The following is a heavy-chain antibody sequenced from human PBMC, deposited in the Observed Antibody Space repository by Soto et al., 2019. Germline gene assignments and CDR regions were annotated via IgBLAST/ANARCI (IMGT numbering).Heavy chain of an antibody. J-gene: IGHJ6*02. Sequence: SETLSLTCTVSGGSMRNYFWTWIRQPPGKGLEWIGYIHYSGTTSFFPSYNPSLRSRVTISEDTSKNQFSLKLLSVTTADTAVYYCARVHSGWSSGHGLDVWGQGTTVTVSS. CDR3: ARVHSGWSSGHGLDV. V-gene: IGHV4-59*01. CDR1: GGSMRNYF. D-gene: IGHD6-19*01. CDR2: IHYSGTT.